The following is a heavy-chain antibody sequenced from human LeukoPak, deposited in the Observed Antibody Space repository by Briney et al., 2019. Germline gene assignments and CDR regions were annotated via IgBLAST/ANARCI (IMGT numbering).Heavy chain of an antibody. D-gene: IGHD2/OR15-2a*01. CDR2: INAGNGNT. CDR3: ARGGSTCLDY. J-gene: IGHJ4*02. Sequence: ASVKVSCKASGYTFTTYAMHWVRQAPGQGLEWMGWINAGNGNTKYSQKFQGRVTFTRDTSASTAYMELSSLRSEDTAGYYCARGGSTCLDYWGQGTLVTVSS. V-gene: IGHV1-3*01. CDR1: GYTFTTYA.